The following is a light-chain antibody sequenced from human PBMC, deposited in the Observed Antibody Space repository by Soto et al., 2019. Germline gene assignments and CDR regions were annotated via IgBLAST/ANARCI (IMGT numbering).Light chain of an antibody. J-gene: IGKJ1*01. CDR3: QQYGTSPST. Sequence: ETLLTQSPATLSLSPGERATLSCGASQSVSNNYLAWYQQKPGLAPRLLIYDASIRAAGIPDRFSGSGSGTDFTLTISRLEPEDFAVYYCQQYGTSPSTFGQGTKVEIK. CDR2: DAS. CDR1: QSVSNNY. V-gene: IGKV3D-20*01.